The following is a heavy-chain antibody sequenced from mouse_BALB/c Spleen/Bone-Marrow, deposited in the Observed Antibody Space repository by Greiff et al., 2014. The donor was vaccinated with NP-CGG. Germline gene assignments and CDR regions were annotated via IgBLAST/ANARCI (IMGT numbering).Heavy chain of an antibody. CDR2: IDPGIINT. D-gene: IGHD1-1*01. J-gene: IGHJ4*01. CDR3: ARELYYCSSYAMDY. CDR1: GFNIKDTY. V-gene: IGHV14-3*02. Sequence: VQLQQSGAELVKPGASVKLSCKASGFNIKDTYMFWVKQRPDQGLEWIGRIDPGIINTKYNPKFKGKATIAADKSSNTAYLQLSRPTTQDSTVYSGARELYYCSSYAMDYWGQGTSVTVSS.